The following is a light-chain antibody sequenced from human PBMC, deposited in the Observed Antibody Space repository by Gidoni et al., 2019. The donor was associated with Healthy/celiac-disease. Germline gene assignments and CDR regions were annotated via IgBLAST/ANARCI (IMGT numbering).Light chain of an antibody. CDR1: QDINNY. CDR3: QQYDNLPRT. V-gene: IGKV1-33*01. Sequence: DIQMTKSPSSLSAFVGDRVTITCQASQDINNYLNWYQQKPGKAPKLLIYDASNLETGVPSRFSGSGSGTDFTFSISSLQPEDIATYYCQQYDNLPRTFGQGTKLEIK. CDR2: DAS. J-gene: IGKJ2*01.